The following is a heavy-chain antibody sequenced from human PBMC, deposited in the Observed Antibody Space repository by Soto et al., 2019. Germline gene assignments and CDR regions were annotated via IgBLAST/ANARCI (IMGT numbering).Heavy chain of an antibody. Sequence: EVQLVESGGGLVQPGGSLRLSCAASGFTVSSNYMSWVRQAPGKGLEWVSVIYAGGSTYYADSVKGRFTISRDNSKNTLYHQMNSLRAEDKAVYYCARDMVRGLYPEYFQHWGQGTLVTVSS. J-gene: IGHJ1*01. V-gene: IGHV3-66*01. CDR2: IYAGGST. D-gene: IGHD3-10*01. CDR1: GFTVSSNY. CDR3: ARDMVRGLYPEYFQH.